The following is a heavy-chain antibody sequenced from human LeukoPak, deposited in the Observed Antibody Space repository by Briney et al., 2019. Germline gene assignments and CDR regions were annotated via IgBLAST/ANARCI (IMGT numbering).Heavy chain of an antibody. CDR3: ARDTGITMVRGVMSY. J-gene: IGHJ4*02. V-gene: IGHV3-21*01. D-gene: IGHD3-10*01. CDR2: ISSSSSYI. Sequence: PGGSLRLSCAASGFTFSSYSMNSVRQAPGKGLEWVSSISSSSSYIYYADSVKGRFPISRDNAKNSLYLQMNSLRAEDTAVYYCARDTGITMVRGVMSYWGQGTLVTVSS. CDR1: GFTFSSYS.